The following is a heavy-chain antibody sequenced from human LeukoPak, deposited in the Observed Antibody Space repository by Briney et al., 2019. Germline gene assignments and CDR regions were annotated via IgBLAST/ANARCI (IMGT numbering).Heavy chain of an antibody. CDR3: SLRLNY. CDR2: IYHSGST. Sequence: SETLSLTCAVSGYSISSGYYWGWIRQPPGKGLEWIGGIYHSGSTYYNPSLKSRVTISVVTSKNQFSLKLSSVTAADTAVYYCSLRLNYWGQGTLVTVSS. CDR1: GYSISSGYY. V-gene: IGHV4-38-2*01. J-gene: IGHJ4*02. D-gene: IGHD6-19*01.